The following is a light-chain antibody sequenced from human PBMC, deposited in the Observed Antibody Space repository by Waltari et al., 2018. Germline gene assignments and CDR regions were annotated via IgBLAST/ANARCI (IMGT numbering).Light chain of an antibody. CDR1: QSVRNF. CDR3: QQRSNWPLT. Sequence: RATLSCRASQSVRNFLAWYQQKPGQAPRLLIYDTSNRATGIPARFSGSGFGTDFTLTISSLEPEDFAVYYCQQRSNWPLTFGGGTKVEIK. J-gene: IGKJ4*01. CDR2: DTS. V-gene: IGKV3-11*01.